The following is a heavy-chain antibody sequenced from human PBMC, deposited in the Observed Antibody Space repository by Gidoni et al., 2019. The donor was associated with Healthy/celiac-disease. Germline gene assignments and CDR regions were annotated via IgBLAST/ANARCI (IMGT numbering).Heavy chain of an antibody. Sequence: QVQLVESGGGVVQPGRSLRLSCAASGFTFSSYGMHWVRQAPGKGLEWVAVISYDGSNKYYADSVKGRFTISRDNSKNTLYLQMNSLRAEDTAVYYCAKDPGPTGPFDYWGQGTLVTVSS. D-gene: IGHD4-17*01. J-gene: IGHJ4*02. CDR1: GFTFSSYG. CDR3: AKDPGPTGPFDY. CDR2: ISYDGSNK. V-gene: IGHV3-30*18.